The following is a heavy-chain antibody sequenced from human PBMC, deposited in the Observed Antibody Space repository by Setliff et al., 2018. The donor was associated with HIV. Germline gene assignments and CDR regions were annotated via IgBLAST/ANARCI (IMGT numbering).Heavy chain of an antibody. Sequence: PGESLKISCKGSGCSFTSYWIGWVRQMPGKGLEWMGTIYPGDSDTRYSPSFQGQVTISADKSISTAYLQWSSLKASDTAMYYCASAGPSGYDYYSGAFDIWGQGTMVTVSS. D-gene: IGHD5-12*01. V-gene: IGHV5-51*01. CDR2: IYPGDSDT. CDR3: ASAGPSGYDYYSGAFDI. CDR1: GCSFTSYW. J-gene: IGHJ3*02.